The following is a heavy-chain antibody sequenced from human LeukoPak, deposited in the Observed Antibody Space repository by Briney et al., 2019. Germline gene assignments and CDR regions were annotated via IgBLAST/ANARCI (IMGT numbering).Heavy chain of an antibody. D-gene: IGHD3-3*01. Sequence: PSGTLSLTCAVSGGSISSSNWWSWVRRPPGKGLEWIGEIYHSGSTNYNPSLKSRVTISVDTSKNQFSLKLSSVTAADTAVYYCARGRGTRVGFLKWLPVPHFDYWGQGTLVTVSS. CDR1: GGSISSSNW. CDR3: ARGRGTRVGFLKWLPVPHFDY. V-gene: IGHV4-4*02. J-gene: IGHJ4*02. CDR2: IYHSGST.